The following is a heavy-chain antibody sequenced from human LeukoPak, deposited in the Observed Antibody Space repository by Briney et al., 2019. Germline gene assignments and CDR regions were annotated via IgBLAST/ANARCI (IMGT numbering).Heavy chain of an antibody. D-gene: IGHD1-14*01. CDR3: ARRGSPGKHFDY. CDR1: GFTFSSYG. V-gene: IGHV3-23*01. J-gene: IGHJ4*02. CDR2: ISGSGGST. Sequence: GGSLRLSCAASGFTFSSYGMSWVRQAPGKGLEWVSAISGSGGSTYYADSVKGRFTISRDNSKNTLYLQMNSLRAEDTAVYYCARRGSPGKHFDYWGQGTLVTVSS.